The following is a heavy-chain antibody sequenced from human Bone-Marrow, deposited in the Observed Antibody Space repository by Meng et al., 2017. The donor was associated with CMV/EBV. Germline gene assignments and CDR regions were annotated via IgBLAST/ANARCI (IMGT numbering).Heavy chain of an antibody. V-gene: IGHV1-69*05. D-gene: IGHD3-3*01. CDR1: GGTFSSYA. CDR3: ARDGDYDSHFGMDV. Sequence: SVKVSCKASGGTFSSYAISWVRQAPGQGLEWMGGIIPILGTANYAQKFQGRVTITTDESTSTAYMELSSLRSEDTAVYYCARDGDYDSHFGMDVWGQGTTVTVAS. CDR2: IIPILGTA. J-gene: IGHJ6*02.